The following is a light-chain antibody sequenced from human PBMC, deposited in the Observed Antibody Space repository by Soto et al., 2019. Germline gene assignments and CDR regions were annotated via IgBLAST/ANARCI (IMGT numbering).Light chain of an antibody. CDR1: QSVNNN. CDR2: GAS. Sequence: EIILTQSPASLSVSPGERATLSCRASQSVNNNLAWYQQKRGQAPRLLIYGASTRATGIPARFSGSGSATEFTLTISSLQSGDFAVYYCQQYNIWPPWTFGQGTKVEIK. J-gene: IGKJ1*01. CDR3: QQYNIWPPWT. V-gene: IGKV3-15*01.